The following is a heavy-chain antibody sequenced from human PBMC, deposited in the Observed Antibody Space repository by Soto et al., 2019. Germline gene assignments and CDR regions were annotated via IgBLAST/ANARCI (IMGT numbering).Heavy chain of an antibody. Sequence: GASVKVSCKASGYTFTSYDINWVRQATGQGPEWMGWMNPNSGNTGYAQKFQGRVTMTRNTSISTAYMELSSLRSEDTAVYYCARADYYDSSGYFDYWGQGTLVTVSS. J-gene: IGHJ4*02. CDR1: GYTFTSYD. V-gene: IGHV1-8*01. CDR2: MNPNSGNT. D-gene: IGHD3-22*01. CDR3: ARADYYDSSGYFDY.